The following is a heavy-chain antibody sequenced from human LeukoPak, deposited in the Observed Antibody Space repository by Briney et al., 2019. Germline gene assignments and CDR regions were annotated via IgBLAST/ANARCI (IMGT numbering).Heavy chain of an antibody. D-gene: IGHD3-10*01. CDR3: ARDGITMVRGVLDY. V-gene: IGHV3-48*03. J-gene: IGHJ4*02. Sequence: GGSLRLSCEASGFIFSSYEMNWVRQAPGKGLEWVSFISSSGRTMYYADSVKGRFTVSRDNAKNSLYLQMNSLRAEDTAVYYCARDGITMVRGVLDYWGQGTLVTVSS. CDR1: GFIFSSYE. CDR2: ISSSGRTM.